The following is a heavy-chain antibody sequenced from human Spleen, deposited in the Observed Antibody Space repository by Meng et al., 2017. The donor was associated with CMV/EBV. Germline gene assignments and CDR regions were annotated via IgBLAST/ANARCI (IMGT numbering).Heavy chain of an antibody. V-gene: IGHV4-34*01. Sequence: VYGGSFRGYYGSWIRQPPGKGLEWIGEINHSGSTNYNPSLKSRVTISVDTSKNQFSLKLSSVTAADTAVYYCARGGYSSSSRAWFDPWGQGTLVTVSS. D-gene: IGHD6-6*01. CDR3: ARGGYSSSSRAWFDP. J-gene: IGHJ5*02. CDR2: INHSGST. CDR1: GGSFRGYY.